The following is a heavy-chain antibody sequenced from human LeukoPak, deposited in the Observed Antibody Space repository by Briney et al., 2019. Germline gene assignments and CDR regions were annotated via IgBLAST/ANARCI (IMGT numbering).Heavy chain of an antibody. J-gene: IGHJ3*02. CDR1: GYTFTSYG. D-gene: IGHD2-2*01. V-gene: IGHV1-18*01. Sequence: ASVKVSCKASGYTFTSYGIGWVRQAPGQGLEWMGWISAYNGNTNYAQKLQGRVTMTTDTSTSTAYMELRSLRSDDTAVYYCARGPYQLLPGSAFDIWGQGTMVTVSS. CDR3: ARGPYQLLPGSAFDI. CDR2: ISAYNGNT.